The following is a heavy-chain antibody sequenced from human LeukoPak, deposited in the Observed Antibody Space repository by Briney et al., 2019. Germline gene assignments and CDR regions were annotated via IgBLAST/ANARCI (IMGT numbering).Heavy chain of an antibody. CDR3: ARGITMVRGVRPFDY. J-gene: IGHJ4*02. Sequence: GGSLRLSCAASGFTFSSYWMSWVRQDPGKGLEWVANIKQDGSEKYYVDSVKGRFTISRDNAKNSLYLQMSSLRAEDTAVYYCARGITMVRGVRPFDYWGQGTLVTVSS. D-gene: IGHD3-10*01. V-gene: IGHV3-7*01. CDR2: IKQDGSEK. CDR1: GFTFSSYW.